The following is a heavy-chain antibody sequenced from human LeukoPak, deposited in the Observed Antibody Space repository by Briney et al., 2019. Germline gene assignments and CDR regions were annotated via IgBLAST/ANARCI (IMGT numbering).Heavy chain of an antibody. CDR2: ISDGGNNV. D-gene: IGHD1-14*01. Sequence: GGSLRLSCAPSGFTFSDYYMSWIRQAPGKGLEWISYISDGGNNVYYADSVKGRFTISRDNVNNSLYLQMTSLRADDTAVYYCARDRAGTGWFDPWGQGTLVTVSS. J-gene: IGHJ5*02. V-gene: IGHV3-11*04. CDR1: GFTFSDYY. CDR3: ARDRAGTGWFDP.